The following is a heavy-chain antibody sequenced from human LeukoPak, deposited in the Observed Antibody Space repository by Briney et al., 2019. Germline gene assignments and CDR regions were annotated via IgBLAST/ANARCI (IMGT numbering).Heavy chain of an antibody. CDR3: AKGKGGDYFKYCFDY. CDR1: GFTFSSYA. V-gene: IGHV3-23*01. D-gene: IGHD2-21*01. CDR2: ISGSGGST. Sequence: GGSPRLSCAASGFTFSSYAMSWVRQAPGKGLEWVSAISGSGGSTYYADSVKGRFTISRDNSKNTLYLEMNSLRAEDTAVYYCAKGKGGDYFKYCFDYWGQGTLVTASS. J-gene: IGHJ4*02.